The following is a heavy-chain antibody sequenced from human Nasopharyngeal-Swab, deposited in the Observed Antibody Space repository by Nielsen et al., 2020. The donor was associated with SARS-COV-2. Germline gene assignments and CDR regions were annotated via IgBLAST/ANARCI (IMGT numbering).Heavy chain of an antibody. CDR3: AKDDVVRGDAFDI. CDR1: GFTFNIHA. J-gene: IGHJ3*02. Sequence: GESLKISCIASGFTFNIHAMAWVRRTPGRGLQWVSGISASGGSTYYTDSVKGRFAVSRDNSRNTLYLQMHSPRVEDTALYYCAKDDVVRGDAFDIWAKGQWSPSLQ. V-gene: IGHV3-23*01. D-gene: IGHD3-10*01. CDR2: ISASGGST.